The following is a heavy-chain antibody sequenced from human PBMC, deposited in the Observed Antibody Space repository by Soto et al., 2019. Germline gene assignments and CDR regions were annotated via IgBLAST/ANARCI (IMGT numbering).Heavy chain of an antibody. J-gene: IGHJ6*02. D-gene: IGHD6-19*01. CDR3: ARVGAVAALTYYYGMDV. V-gene: IGHV1-18*01. Sequence: ASVKVSCKASGYTFTSYGISWVRQAPGQGLEWKGWISAYNGNTNYAQKLQGRVTMTTDTSTSTAYMELRSLRSDDTAVYYCARVGAVAALTYYYGMDVWGQGTTVTVSS. CDR1: GYTFTSYG. CDR2: ISAYNGNT.